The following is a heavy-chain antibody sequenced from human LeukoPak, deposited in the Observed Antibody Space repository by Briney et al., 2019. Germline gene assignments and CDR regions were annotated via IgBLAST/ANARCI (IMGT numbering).Heavy chain of an antibody. CDR2: INHSGST. J-gene: IGHJ6*03. V-gene: IGHV4-34*01. D-gene: IGHD4-17*01. CDR3: ARGYPATVTPGYYMDV. CDR1: GGSFSGYY. Sequence: PSETLSLTCAVYGGSFSGYYWSWIPQPPGKGLEWIGEINHSGSTNYNPSLKSRVTISVDTSKNQFSLKLSSVTAADTAVYYCARGYPATVTPGYYMDVWGKGTTVTVSS.